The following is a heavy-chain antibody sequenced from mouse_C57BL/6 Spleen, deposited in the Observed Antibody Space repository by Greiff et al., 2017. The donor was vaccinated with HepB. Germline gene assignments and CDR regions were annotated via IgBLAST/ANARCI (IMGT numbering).Heavy chain of an antibody. CDR2: INPSNGGT. V-gene: IGHV1-53*01. D-gene: IGHD1-1*01. J-gene: IGHJ2*01. CDR1: GYTFTSYW. Sequence: QVQLQQPGTEPVKPGASVKLSCKASGYTFTSYWMHWVKQRPGQGLEWIGNINPSNGGTNYNEKFKSKATLTVDKSSSTAYMQLSSLTSEDSAVYYCARIKTTVVAHFDYWGQGTTLTVSS. CDR3: ARIKTTVVAHFDY.